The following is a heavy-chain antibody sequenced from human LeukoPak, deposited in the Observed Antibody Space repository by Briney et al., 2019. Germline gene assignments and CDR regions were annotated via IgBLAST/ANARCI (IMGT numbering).Heavy chain of an antibody. Sequence: PSETLSLTCTVSGGSISSYYWGWIRQPPGKGLEWIGYIYTSGSTNYNLTLKSRVTISVDTSKNQFSLKLSSVTAADTAVYYCARPQGFWSGYYGWFDPWGQGTLVTVSS. D-gene: IGHD3-3*01. V-gene: IGHV4-4*09. CDR3: ARPQGFWSGYYGWFDP. J-gene: IGHJ5*02. CDR1: GGSISSYY. CDR2: IYTSGST.